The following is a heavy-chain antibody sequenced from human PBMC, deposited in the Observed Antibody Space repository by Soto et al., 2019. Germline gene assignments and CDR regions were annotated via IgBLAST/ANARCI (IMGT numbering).Heavy chain of an antibody. CDR1: GGFISRGGYY. CDR2: IHYRGST. J-gene: IGHJ4*02. V-gene: IGHV4-31*03. Sequence: QVQLQESGPGLVEPSQTLSLTCRVSGGFISRGGYYWSWIRQFPGKGLEWIGYIHYRGSTYYNPSLKSRGAISVDMSKNQLSLNLTSVTAADTAVYYCARCRDAFGFDSWGQGNLVTVSS. CDR3: ARCRDAFGFDS. D-gene: IGHD2-2*01.